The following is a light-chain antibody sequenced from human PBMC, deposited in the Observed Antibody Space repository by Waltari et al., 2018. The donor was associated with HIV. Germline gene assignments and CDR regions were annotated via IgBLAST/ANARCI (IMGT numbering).Light chain of an antibody. V-gene: IGLV1-40*01. Sequence: QSVLTQPPSVSGAPGQRVTISCTGSSSNIGAGYDVHWYQKLPETPPKRLIYGTSSRSSVCRDRFSGAKSDTSASRAMTVLQDEDEADYYRQSHDCSVVFGGGTRLTVL. J-gene: IGLJ2*01. CDR2: GTS. CDR1: SSNIGAGYD. CDR3: QSHDCSVV.